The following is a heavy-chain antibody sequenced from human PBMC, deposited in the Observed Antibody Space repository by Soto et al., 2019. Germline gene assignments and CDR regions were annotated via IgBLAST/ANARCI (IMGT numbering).Heavy chain of an antibody. D-gene: IGHD1-26*01. CDR2: ISYDGSNK. CDR1: GFTFSSYA. Sequence: PRLSCAASGFTFSSYAMHWVRQAPGKGLEWVAVISYDGSNKYYADSVKGRFTISRDNSKNTLYLQMNSLRAEDTAVYYCARDLVDSGPETSYFGMDVWGQGTTVTVSS. CDR3: ARDLVDSGPETSYFGMDV. J-gene: IGHJ6*02. V-gene: IGHV3-30-3*01.